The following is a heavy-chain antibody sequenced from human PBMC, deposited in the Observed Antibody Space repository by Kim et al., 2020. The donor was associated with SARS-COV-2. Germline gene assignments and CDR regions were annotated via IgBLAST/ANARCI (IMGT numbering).Heavy chain of an antibody. D-gene: IGHD5-12*01. Sequence: AQRCQGRVTMTRNTSISTAYLELSSLRSEDTAVYYCAREGKYSGYDLDYWGQGTLVTVSS. J-gene: IGHJ4*02. CDR3: AREGKYSGYDLDY. V-gene: IGHV1-8*01.